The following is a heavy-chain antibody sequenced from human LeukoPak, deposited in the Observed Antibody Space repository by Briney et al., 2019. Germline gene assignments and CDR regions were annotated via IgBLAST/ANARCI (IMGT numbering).Heavy chain of an antibody. J-gene: IGHJ4*02. CDR2: INPNSGAT. V-gene: IGHV1-2*02. D-gene: IGHD1-26*01. CDR3: ARLSGNYYAGLDY. CDR1: GYSFTGYY. Sequence: RASVKASCKTSGYSFTGYYMHWVRQAPGHGLEWMGWINPNSGATNYAQKFQGRVTMTRDTSISTAYMELSRLTSDDTAVYYCARLSGNYYAGLDYWGQGTLLTVSS.